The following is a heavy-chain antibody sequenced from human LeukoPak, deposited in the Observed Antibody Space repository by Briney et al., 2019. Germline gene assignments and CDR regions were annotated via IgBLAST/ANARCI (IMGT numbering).Heavy chain of an antibody. CDR3: ARDLRYDSSGFEL. CDR1: GFTFSSYA. CDR2: ISYDGSNK. D-gene: IGHD3-22*01. V-gene: IGHV3-30-3*01. J-gene: IGHJ4*02. Sequence: GGSLRLSCAASGFTFSSYAMHWVRQAPGKGLEWVAVISYDGSNKYYADSVKGRFTISRDNSKNTLYLQMNSLRAEDTAVYYCARDLRYDSSGFELWGQGTLVTVSS.